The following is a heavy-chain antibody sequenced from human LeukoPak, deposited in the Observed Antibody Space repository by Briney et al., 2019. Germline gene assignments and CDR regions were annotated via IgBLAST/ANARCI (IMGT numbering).Heavy chain of an antibody. CDR1: GGTFSSYA. Sequence: ALVKVSCKASGGTFSSYAISWVRQAPGQGLEWMGGIIPIFGTANYAQKFQGRVTITTDESTSTAYMELSSLRSEDTAVYYCARSPQWFGELLDMDVWGKGTTVTVSS. D-gene: IGHD3-10*01. CDR2: IIPIFGTA. CDR3: ARSPQWFGELLDMDV. V-gene: IGHV1-69*05. J-gene: IGHJ6*03.